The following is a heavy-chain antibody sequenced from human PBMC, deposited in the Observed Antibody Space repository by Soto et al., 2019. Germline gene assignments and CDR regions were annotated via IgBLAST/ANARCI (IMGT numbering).Heavy chain of an antibody. CDR1: GGSFSTYY. V-gene: IGHV4-34*01. CDR3: ARGGSNNWQVAFDL. J-gene: IGHJ3*01. CDR2: INHSGSN. D-gene: IGHD1-20*01. Sequence: QLQQGGAGLLKPSETLSLTCVVSGGSFSTYYYYWIRQSPGKGLEWIGEINHSGSNNYSPSLRRRVTRSLATSKIQISLKLTSVTAADTAVNYCARGGSNNWQVAFDLWGHGTMVTLSS.